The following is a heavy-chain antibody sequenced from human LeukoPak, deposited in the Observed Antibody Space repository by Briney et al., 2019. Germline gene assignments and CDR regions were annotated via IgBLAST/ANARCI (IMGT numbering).Heavy chain of an antibody. CDR2: IYFTGTA. V-gene: IGHV4-4*07. Sequence: SETLSLTCAVSADSFSSHYWTWIRQPAGQRLEWIGLIYFTGTATLNPSLRSRVAMSVDLAKNKLFLKLASMTAADTAMYYCARKDGDYWGQGTLVSVSS. CDR1: ADSFSSHY. J-gene: IGHJ4*02. CDR3: ARKDGDY.